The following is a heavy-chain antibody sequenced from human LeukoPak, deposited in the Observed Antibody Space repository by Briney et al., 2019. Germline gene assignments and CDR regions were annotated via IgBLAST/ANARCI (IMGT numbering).Heavy chain of an antibody. CDR2: IYHSGST. J-gene: IGHJ4*02. D-gene: IGHD3-10*01. CDR3: ASDMGYYFDY. V-gene: IGHV4-38-2*02. Sequence: SETLSLTCTVSGYSISSGYYWGWIRQPPGKGLEWIGSIYHSGSTYYNPSLKSRVTISVDTSKNQFSLKLSSVTAADTAVYYCASDMGYYFDYWGQGTLVTVSS. CDR1: GYSISSGYY.